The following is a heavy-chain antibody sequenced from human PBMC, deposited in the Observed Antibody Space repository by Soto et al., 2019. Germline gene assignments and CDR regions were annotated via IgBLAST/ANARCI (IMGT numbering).Heavy chain of an antibody. V-gene: IGHV4-31*03. J-gene: IGHJ6*02. CDR1: SGAISSGGYY. CDR3: AREAGVAHYYSYYGMDV. CDR2: IYYSGST. D-gene: IGHD3-3*01. Sequence: QVQLQESGRGLVKPSQTLSLTCTVSSGAISSGGYYWSWIRQHPGKGLEWIGYIYYSGSTYYNPSLKRRVTISVDTSKNQFSLKLSSVTAADTAVYYCAREAGVAHYYSYYGMDVWGQGTTVTVSS.